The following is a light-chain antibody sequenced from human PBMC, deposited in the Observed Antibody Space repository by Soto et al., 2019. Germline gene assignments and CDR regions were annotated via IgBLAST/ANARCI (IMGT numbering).Light chain of an antibody. CDR2: GAS. CDR3: LQYNDWPPKQYT. V-gene: IGKV3-15*01. J-gene: IGKJ2*01. CDR1: QSVSSD. Sequence: EIVMTQSPATLSVSPGERVTLSCRASQSVSSDLAWYQYKPGQAPRLLIYGASTRATGTPARFSGSGSGTEFSLSISSLQSEDLAVYYCLQYNDWPPKQYTFGQGTKLEIK.